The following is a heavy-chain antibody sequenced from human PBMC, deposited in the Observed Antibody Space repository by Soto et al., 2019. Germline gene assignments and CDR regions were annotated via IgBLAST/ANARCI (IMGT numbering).Heavy chain of an antibody. Sequence: ASVKVSCKASGYTFTSYYMHWVRQAPGQGLEWMGIINPSGGSTSYAQKFQGRVNMTRDTSRSTVYMELSSLRSEDTAVYYCASSFWSGYLGYFDYWGQGTLVTVSS. CDR3: ASSFWSGYLGYFDY. V-gene: IGHV1-46*01. CDR2: INPSGGST. J-gene: IGHJ4*02. CDR1: GYTFTSYY. D-gene: IGHD3-3*01.